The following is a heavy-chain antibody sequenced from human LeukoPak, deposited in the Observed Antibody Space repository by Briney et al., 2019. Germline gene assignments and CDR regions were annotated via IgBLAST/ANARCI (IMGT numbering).Heavy chain of an antibody. V-gene: IGHV4-59*01. D-gene: IGHD3-22*01. Sequence: SETLSLTCTVSGGSISSYYWSWIRQPPGKGLEWIGYIYYSGSTNYNPSLKSRVTISVDTSKNQFSLKLSSVTAADTAVYYCARDRYYDSSGKGYFDLWGRGTLVTVSS. CDR2: IYYSGST. J-gene: IGHJ2*01. CDR3: ARDRYYDSSGKGYFDL. CDR1: GGSISSYY.